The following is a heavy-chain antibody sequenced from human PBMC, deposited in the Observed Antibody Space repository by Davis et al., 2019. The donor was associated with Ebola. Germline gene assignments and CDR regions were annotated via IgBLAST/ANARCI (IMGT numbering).Heavy chain of an antibody. CDR1: GFTFSSYA. J-gene: IGHJ4*02. D-gene: IGHD6-13*01. V-gene: IGHV3-23*01. CDR3: ARWGQGSSWHVDY. Sequence: GGSLRLSCAASGFTFSSYAMSWVRQAPGKGLEWVSAISGSGGSTYYADSVKGRFTTSRDNSKNTLYLQMSSLRAEDTAVYYCARWGQGSSWHVDYWGQGTLVTVSS. CDR2: ISGSGGST.